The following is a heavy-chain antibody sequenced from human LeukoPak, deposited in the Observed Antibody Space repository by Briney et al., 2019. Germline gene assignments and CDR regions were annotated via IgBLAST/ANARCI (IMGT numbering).Heavy chain of an antibody. CDR2: ISSSGSTI. Sequence: PGGSLRLSCAVSGFTFSSYDVKWVRQAPGKGLEWVSFISSSGSTINYADSVDGRFTISRDNSKNTLYLQMNSLRAEDTAVYYCAKGWLVWAVESPFDYWGQGTLVTVSS. CDR1: GFTFSSYD. V-gene: IGHV3-48*03. CDR3: AKGWLVWAVESPFDY. D-gene: IGHD5-24*01. J-gene: IGHJ4*02.